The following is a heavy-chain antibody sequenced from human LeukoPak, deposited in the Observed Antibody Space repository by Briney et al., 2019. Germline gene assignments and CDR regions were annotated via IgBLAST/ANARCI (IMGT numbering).Heavy chain of an antibody. V-gene: IGHV4-39*01. CDR3: ARRQSRDGYNWGY. J-gene: IGHJ4*02. D-gene: IGHD5-24*01. CDR1: GGSISSSSYY. Sequence: ETLSLTCTVSGGSISSSSYYWGWIRQPPGKGLEWIGSIYYSGSTYYNPSLKSRVTISVDTSKNQFSLKLSSVTAADTAVYYCARRQSRDGYNWGYWGQGTLVTVSS. CDR2: IYYSGST.